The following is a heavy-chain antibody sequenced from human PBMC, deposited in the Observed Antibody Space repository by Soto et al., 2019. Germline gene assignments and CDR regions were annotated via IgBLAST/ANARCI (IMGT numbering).Heavy chain of an antibody. CDR3: ARVTLGYQFDY. CDR1: GGSISSYY. CDR2: IYYSGST. Sequence: PETLSLTCTVSGGSISSYYWSWIRQPPGKGLEWIGYIYYSGSTNYNPSLKSRVTISVDTSKNQFSLKLSSVTAADTAVYYCARVTLGYQFDYWGQGTLVTVSS. D-gene: IGHD3-16*02. J-gene: IGHJ4*02. V-gene: IGHV4-59*01.